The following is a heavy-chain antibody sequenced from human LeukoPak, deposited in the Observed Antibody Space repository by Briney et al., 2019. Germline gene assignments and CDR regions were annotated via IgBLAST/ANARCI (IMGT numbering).Heavy chain of an antibody. CDR1: AGSIGSGNW. Sequence: SETLSLTCAVSAGSIGSGNWWSWVRQPPGKGLEWIGEIYHSGSTNYNPSLKSRVTISVDKSKNQFSLNLSSVTAADTAVYYCASLSAKGFDIWGQGTMVTVSS. CDR2: IYHSGST. CDR3: ASLSAKGFDI. J-gene: IGHJ3*02. D-gene: IGHD6-25*01. V-gene: IGHV4-4*02.